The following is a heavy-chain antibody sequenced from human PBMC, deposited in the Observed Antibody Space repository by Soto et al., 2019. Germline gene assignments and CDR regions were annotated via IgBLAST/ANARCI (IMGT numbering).Heavy chain of an antibody. CDR2: ISYDGSNK. J-gene: IGHJ6*02. D-gene: IGHD3-10*01. CDR3: AKVLGLGYYGSGTNTYYYYGMDV. V-gene: IGHV3-30*18. CDR1: GFTFSSYG. Sequence: GGSLRLSCAASGFTFSSYGMDGVRQAPGKGLEWVAVISYDGSNKYYADSVKGRFTVSRDNSKNTLYLQMNSLRAEDTAVYYCAKVLGLGYYGSGTNTYYYYGMDVWGQGTTVTVSS.